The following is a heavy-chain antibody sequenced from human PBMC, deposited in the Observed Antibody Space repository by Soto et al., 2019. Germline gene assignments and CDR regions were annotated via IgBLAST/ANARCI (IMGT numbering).Heavy chain of an antibody. Sequence: QVHLVESGGGVVQPGRSLRLSCAASGITFSSFGMHWVRQAPGKGLEWVAAIWYDGSNKYYTDSVKGRFTISRDNSKNTLYLQMNSLRAEDTAVYYCARDRGYCSGSSCYGFLDYWGQGTLVTVSS. CDR2: IWYDGSNK. J-gene: IGHJ4*02. V-gene: IGHV3-33*01. CDR3: ARDRGYCSGSSCYGFLDY. D-gene: IGHD2-15*01. CDR1: GITFSSFG.